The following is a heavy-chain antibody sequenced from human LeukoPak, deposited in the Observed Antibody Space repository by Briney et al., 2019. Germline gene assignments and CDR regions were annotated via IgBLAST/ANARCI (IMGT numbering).Heavy chain of an antibody. Sequence: GGSLRLSCAASGFTFSNAWMSWVRQAPGKGLEWVGRIKSKSDGGTTDYAAPVKGRFTISRDDSKNTLYLQMNSLKAEDTAVYYCTTDLGPVGMSYGLYYYYYGMDVWGQGTTVTVSS. CDR3: TTDLGPVGMSYGLYYYYYGMDV. CDR2: IKSKSDGGTT. D-gene: IGHD5-18*01. J-gene: IGHJ6*02. V-gene: IGHV3-15*01. CDR1: GFTFSNAW.